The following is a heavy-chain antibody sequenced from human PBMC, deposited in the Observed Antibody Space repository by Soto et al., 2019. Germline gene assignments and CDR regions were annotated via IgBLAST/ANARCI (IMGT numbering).Heavy chain of an antibody. Sequence: GASVKVSCKASGYTFTSYYMHWVRQAPGQGLEWMGIINPSGGSTSYAQKFQGRVTMTRDTSTSTVYMELSSLRSEDTAVYYCARNGIAMIVGGAFDIWSQGTMVTVSS. D-gene: IGHD3-22*01. V-gene: IGHV1-46*01. CDR2: INPSGGST. CDR1: GYTFTSYY. CDR3: ARNGIAMIVGGAFDI. J-gene: IGHJ3*02.